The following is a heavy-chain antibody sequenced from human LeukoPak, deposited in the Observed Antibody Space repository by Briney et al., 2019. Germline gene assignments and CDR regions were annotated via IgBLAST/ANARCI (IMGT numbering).Heavy chain of an antibody. CDR2: ISYDGSNK. D-gene: IGHD4/OR15-4a*01. CDR3: VKESGFMVAPNSAFDI. Sequence: GGSLRLSCAASGFTFSSYGMHWVRQAPGKGLEWVAVISYDGSNKYYADSVKGRFTISRDNSKNTLYLQMSSLRAEDTAVYYCVKESGFMVAPNSAFDIWGQGTMVTVSS. J-gene: IGHJ3*02. V-gene: IGHV3-30*18. CDR1: GFTFSSYG.